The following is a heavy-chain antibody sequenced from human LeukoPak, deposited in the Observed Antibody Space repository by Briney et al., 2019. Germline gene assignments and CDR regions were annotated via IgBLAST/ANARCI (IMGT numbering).Heavy chain of an antibody. V-gene: IGHV3-30*18. J-gene: IGHJ4*02. D-gene: IGHD3-22*01. CDR2: ISYDGSNK. Sequence: GGSLRLSCAASGFTFSSYGMHWVRQAPGKGLEWVAVISYDGSNKYYADSVKGRFTISRDNSKNTLYLQMNSLRAEDTAVYYCAKAIRGYLGYWGQGTLVTVSS. CDR3: AKAIRGYLGY. CDR1: GFTFSSYG.